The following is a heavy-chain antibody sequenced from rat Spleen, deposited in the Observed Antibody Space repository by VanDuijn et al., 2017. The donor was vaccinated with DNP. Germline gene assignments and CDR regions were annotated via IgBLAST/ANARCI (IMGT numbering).Heavy chain of an antibody. CDR2: VSPSGGRT. J-gene: IGHJ2*01. V-gene: IGHV5-25*01. CDR1: EFTFSRSD. Sequence: EVQLVESGGGLVQPGRSLKLSCAASEFTFSRSDVAWVRQAPARGLEWVAAVSPSGGRTYYRDSVKGRFTISRDNAKSTLYLQMNSLRSEDTATYYCARVGDLHYGGDGDVLDVWGQGVMVTVSS. CDR3: ARVGDLHYGGDGDVLDV. D-gene: IGHD1-1*01.